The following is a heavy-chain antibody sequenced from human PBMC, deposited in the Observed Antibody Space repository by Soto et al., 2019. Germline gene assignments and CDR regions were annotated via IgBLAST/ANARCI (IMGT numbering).Heavy chain of an antibody. CDR2: ISSSGSTI. Sequence: PGGSLRLSCAASGFTFSSYEMNWVRQAPGKGLEWVSYISSSGSTIYYADSVKGRFTISRDNAKNSLYLQMNSLRAEDTAVYYCAREGHGTRRPIGYYYSGMDVWGQGTTVTVSS. J-gene: IGHJ6*02. V-gene: IGHV3-48*03. CDR3: AREGHGTRRPIGYYYSGMDV. CDR1: GFTFSSYE.